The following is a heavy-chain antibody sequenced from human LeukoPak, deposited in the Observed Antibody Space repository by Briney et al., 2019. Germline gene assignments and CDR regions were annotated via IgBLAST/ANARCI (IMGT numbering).Heavy chain of an antibody. D-gene: IGHD3-10*01. V-gene: IGHV1-18*01. Sequence: ASVKVSCKASGYTFTSYGISWVRQAPGQGLEWMGWISAYNGNTNYAQKLQGRVTMTTDTSTSTAYMELSSLRSEDTAVYYCARDSSGSYSLDYWGQGTLVTVSS. CDR3: ARDSSGSYSLDY. J-gene: IGHJ4*02. CDR1: GYTFTSYG. CDR2: ISAYNGNT.